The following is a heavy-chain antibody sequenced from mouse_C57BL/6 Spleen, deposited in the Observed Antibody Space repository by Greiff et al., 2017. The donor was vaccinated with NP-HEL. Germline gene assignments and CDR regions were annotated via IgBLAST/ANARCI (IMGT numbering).Heavy chain of an antibody. V-gene: IGHV3-6*01. CDR2: ISYDGSN. CDR3: ASDRGTYDGYYGGFAY. J-gene: IGHJ3*01. CDR1: GYSITSGYY. Sequence: DVQLQESGPGLVKPSQSLSLTCSVTGYSITSGYYWNWIRQLPGNKLEWMGYISYDGSNNYNPSLKNRISFTRDTSKNQFFLQLNSVTTEDTAAYYGASDRGTYDGYYGGFAYWGQGTLVTVSA. D-gene: IGHD2-3*01.